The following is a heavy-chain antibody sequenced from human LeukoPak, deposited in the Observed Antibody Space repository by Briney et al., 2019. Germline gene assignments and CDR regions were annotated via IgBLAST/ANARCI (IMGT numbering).Heavy chain of an antibody. CDR3: AREFYYDSSFSFDI. CDR2: IYYSGST. J-gene: IGHJ3*02. Sequence: PSETLSLTCTVSGGSITNYYWSWIRQPPGKGLEWIGYIYYSGSTSYNASLKSRVTISVDTSKNQFSLKLSSVTAADTAVYYRAREFYYDSSFSFDIWGQGAMVTVSS. D-gene: IGHD3-22*01. V-gene: IGHV4-59*01. CDR1: GGSITNYY.